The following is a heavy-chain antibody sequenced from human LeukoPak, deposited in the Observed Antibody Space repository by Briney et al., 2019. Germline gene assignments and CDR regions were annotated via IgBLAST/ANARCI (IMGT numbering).Heavy chain of an antibody. Sequence: GGSLRLSCAASGFTFSSHAMSWVRQAPGKGLEWVSYIRGGGSNTRYSDSVKGRFIISRDNSKNILYLQMNSLRAEDTAIYYCAKCSASYSNDAFDVWGRGTMVTVSS. CDR3: AKCSASYSNDAFDV. V-gene: IGHV3-23*01. J-gene: IGHJ3*01. CDR2: IRGGGSNT. D-gene: IGHD3-10*02. CDR1: GFTFSSHA.